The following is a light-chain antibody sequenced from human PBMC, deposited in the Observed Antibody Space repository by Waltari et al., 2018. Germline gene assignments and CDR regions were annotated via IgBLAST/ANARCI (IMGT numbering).Light chain of an antibody. CDR2: GAY. Sequence: EIVITQSPTTLSVSPGERATLSCRASQSVGINLAWYQQKPGQAPRLLIYGAYTRATGIPARFSGSGSRTEFTLTISRLQSEDFAIYYCQQYNNWLEITFGPGTKVDIK. J-gene: IGKJ3*01. CDR3: QQYNNWLEIT. CDR1: QSVGIN. V-gene: IGKV3D-15*01.